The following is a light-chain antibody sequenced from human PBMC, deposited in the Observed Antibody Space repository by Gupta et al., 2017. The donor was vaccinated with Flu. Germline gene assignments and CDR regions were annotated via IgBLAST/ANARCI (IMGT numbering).Light chain of an antibody. J-gene: IGLJ2*01. V-gene: IGLV3-19*01. CDR2: AKN. Sequence: QTVRSTCQGDSLRNSHASWYQQKPGQAPVLVIYAKNIRPSGSPDRFSGSSSGNTAALTITGAQAEEEADYYCDSRDSTDNHQAVFGGGTKLTVL. CDR1: SLRNSH. CDR3: DSRDSTDNHQAV.